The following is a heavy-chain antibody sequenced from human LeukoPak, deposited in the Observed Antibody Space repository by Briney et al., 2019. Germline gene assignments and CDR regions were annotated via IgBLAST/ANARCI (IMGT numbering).Heavy chain of an antibody. D-gene: IGHD1-20*01. V-gene: IGHV5-51*01. Sequence: GESPKISCNGSGYSFTNYWIGWLRQMPGKGLEWMVIINPGDSNTRYIPSFQGQVTISADKSISTAYLQWSSLKASDTAMYYCARKSESNWNYWGQGTLVTVSS. CDR2: INPGDSNT. J-gene: IGHJ4*02. CDR3: ARKSESNWNY. CDR1: GYSFTNYW.